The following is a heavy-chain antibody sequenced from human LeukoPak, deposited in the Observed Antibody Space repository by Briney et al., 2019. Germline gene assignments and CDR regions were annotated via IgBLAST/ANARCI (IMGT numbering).Heavy chain of an antibody. Sequence: PSETLSLTCTVSGGSISSYYWSWIRQPPGKGLEWIGYIYYSGSTNYNPSLKSRVTISVDTSKNQFSLKLSSVTAADTAVYYCARATYDFWSGPNYYYGMDVWGQETTVTVSS. J-gene: IGHJ6*02. V-gene: IGHV4-59*08. D-gene: IGHD3-3*01. CDR3: ARATYDFWSGPNYYYGMDV. CDR1: GGSISSYY. CDR2: IYYSGST.